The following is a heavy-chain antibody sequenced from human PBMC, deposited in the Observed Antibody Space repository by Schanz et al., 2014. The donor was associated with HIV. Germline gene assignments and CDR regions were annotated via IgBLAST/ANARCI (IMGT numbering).Heavy chain of an antibody. J-gene: IGHJ4*02. CDR1: GFTFSSYS. CDR2: ISESGGRT. D-gene: IGHD3-22*01. CDR3: AKPEYDSRGNSQSHFDY. Sequence: VHLVESGGGVVQPGGSLRLSCAASGFTFSSYSMNWVRQAPGKGLEWVSSISESGGRTYYADSVNGRFTISRDNSKNTLYLQMTTLRIDDTAVYYCAKPEYDSRGNSQSHFDYWGQGTLVTVSS. V-gene: IGHV3-23*04.